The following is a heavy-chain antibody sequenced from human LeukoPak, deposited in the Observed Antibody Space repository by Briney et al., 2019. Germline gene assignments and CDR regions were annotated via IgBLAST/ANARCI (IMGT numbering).Heavy chain of an antibody. CDR2: ISSSSSYI. CDR3: ARVVYSYGPFDY. Sequence: GGSLRLSCAASGFTFSSYSMNWVRQAPGKGLEWVSSISSSSSYIYYADSVKGRFTISRDNAKNSLYLQMNSLRAEDTAVYYCARVVYSYGPFDYWGQGTLVTVSS. J-gene: IGHJ4*02. V-gene: IGHV3-21*01. D-gene: IGHD5-18*01. CDR1: GFTFSSYS.